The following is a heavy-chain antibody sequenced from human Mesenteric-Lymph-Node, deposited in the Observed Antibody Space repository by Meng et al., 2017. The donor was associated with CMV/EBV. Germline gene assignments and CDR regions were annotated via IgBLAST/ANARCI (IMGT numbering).Heavy chain of an antibody. Sequence: GGSLRLSCAASGFTFSSYAMSWVRQAPGKGLEWVSAISGSGSNTYYADSVKGRFTISRDNSKNTLYLQMNSLRVEDTAVYYCARYGTIGTRWGGWFDPWGQGTLVTVSS. CDR3: ARYGTIGTRWGGWFDP. CDR2: ISGSGSNT. V-gene: IGHV3-23*01. J-gene: IGHJ5*02. D-gene: IGHD1-1*01. CDR1: GFTFSSYA.